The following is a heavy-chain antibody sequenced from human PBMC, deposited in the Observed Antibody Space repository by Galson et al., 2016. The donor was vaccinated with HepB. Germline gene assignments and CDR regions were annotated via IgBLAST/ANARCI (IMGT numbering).Heavy chain of an antibody. Sequence: SLRLSCAASEFSFSTHWMTWVRQAPGKGLEWVASINQDGSEKYYVDSVKGRFTISRDNAKNSLYLQMTSLRAEDTAVYYCARGTLEPGLDYWGQGTLVTFSS. J-gene: IGHJ4*02. CDR2: INQDGSEK. CDR1: EFSFSTHW. V-gene: IGHV3-7*03. D-gene: IGHD1-1*01. CDR3: ARGTLEPGLDY.